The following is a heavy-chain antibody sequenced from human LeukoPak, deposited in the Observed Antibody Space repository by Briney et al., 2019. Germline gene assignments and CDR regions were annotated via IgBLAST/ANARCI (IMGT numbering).Heavy chain of an antibody. CDR2: IIPILGIA. CDR1: GYTFTSYG. CDR3: ARDREYSSGWRYYFDY. V-gene: IGHV1-69*04. D-gene: IGHD6-19*01. J-gene: IGHJ4*02. Sequence: SVKVSCKASGYTFTSYGISWVRQAPGQGLEWMGRIIPILGIANYAQKFQGRVTITADKSTSTAYMELSSLRSEDTAVYYCARDREYSSGWRYYFDYWGQGTLVTVSS.